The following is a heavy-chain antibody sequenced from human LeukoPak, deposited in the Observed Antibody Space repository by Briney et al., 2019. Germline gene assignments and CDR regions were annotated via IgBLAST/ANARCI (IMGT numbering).Heavy chain of an antibody. V-gene: IGHV3-23*01. J-gene: IGHJ4*02. CDR2: ISGGAGGT. CDR3: ATDRSSTWTKCYLDY. D-gene: IGHD6-13*01. CDR1: GFTFSSYA. Sequence: GGSLRLSCAASGFTFSSYAMSWVGQAPGKGLEWVSAISGGAGGTYYADSVKGRFTISRDNAKNLLYMRRNSLRAEDTAVYYCATDRSSTWTKCYLDYWGQGTLVTVSS.